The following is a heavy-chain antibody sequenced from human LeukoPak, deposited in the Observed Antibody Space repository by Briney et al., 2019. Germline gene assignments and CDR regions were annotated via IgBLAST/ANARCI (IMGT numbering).Heavy chain of an antibody. CDR2: ISSFSGTI. Sequence: GGSLRLSCVASGITFSSYSMNCVRQAPGKGLEWGSYISSFSGTINYADSVKGRFTISRDNAKNSLYLQMNSLRAEDTAVYYCARDQGGVGYWGQGTLVTVSS. CDR1: GITFSSYS. J-gene: IGHJ4*02. V-gene: IGHV3-48*01. D-gene: IGHD3-16*01. CDR3: ARDQGGVGY.